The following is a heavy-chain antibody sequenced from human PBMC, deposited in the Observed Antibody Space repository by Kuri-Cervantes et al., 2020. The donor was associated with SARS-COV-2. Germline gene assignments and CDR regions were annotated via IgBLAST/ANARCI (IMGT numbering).Heavy chain of an antibody. CDR2: IYHSGST. CDR1: GYSISSGYY. V-gene: IGHV4-38-2*01. Sequence: SETLSLTCAVSGYSISSGYYWGWIRQPPGKGLEWIGSIYHSGSTYYNPSLKSRVTISVDTSKNQFSLKLSSVTAADTAVYYCARGSSGNIVVVVAAYNWFDPWGQGTLVTVSS. CDR3: ARGSSGNIVVVVAAYNWFDP. J-gene: IGHJ5*02. D-gene: IGHD2-15*01.